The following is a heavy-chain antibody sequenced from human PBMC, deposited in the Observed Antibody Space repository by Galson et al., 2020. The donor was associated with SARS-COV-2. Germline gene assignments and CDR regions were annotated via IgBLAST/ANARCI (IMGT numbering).Heavy chain of an antibody. V-gene: IGHV3-30*02. CDR3: ARDVGEANWVDP. CDR2: IRYDGRNK. D-gene: IGHD3-3*01. CDR1: GFTFSSYG. J-gene: IGHJ5*02. Sequence: GGSLRLSCASSGFTFSSYGMHWVRQAPGKGLEWVAFIRYDGRNKFYGDSVKGRFTISRDYSKTTLHLQMNSLRIEDTAVYYCARDVGEANWVDPWGQGTLVTVSS.